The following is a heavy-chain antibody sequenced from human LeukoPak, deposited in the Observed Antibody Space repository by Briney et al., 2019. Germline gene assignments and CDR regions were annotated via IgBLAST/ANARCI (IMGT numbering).Heavy chain of an antibody. Sequence: SQTLSLTCAISGDSVSSNSAAWNWIRQSPSRGLEWLGRTYYRSKWYNDYAVSVKSRITINPDTSKNQFSLQLNSVTPEDTAVYYCARVTGAAGLPYYYYGMDVWGQGTTVTVSS. CDR3: ARVTGAAGLPYYYYGMDV. D-gene: IGHD6-13*01. J-gene: IGHJ6*02. CDR2: TYYRSKWYN. V-gene: IGHV6-1*01. CDR1: GDSVSSNSAA.